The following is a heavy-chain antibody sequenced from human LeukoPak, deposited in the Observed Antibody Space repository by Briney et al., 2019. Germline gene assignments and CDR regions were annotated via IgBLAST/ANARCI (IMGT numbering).Heavy chain of an antibody. CDR2: IYSGGST. Sequence: GGSLRLSCAASGFTVSSNYMGWVRQAPGKGLEWVSVIYSGGSTNYADSVRGRFTISRDNSKSTLYLQMNSLRAEDTAVYYCARDPANIEATTQWGQGTLVTVSS. D-gene: IGHD5-12*01. CDR3: ARDPANIEATTQ. CDR1: GFTVSSNY. J-gene: IGHJ4*02. V-gene: IGHV3-53*01.